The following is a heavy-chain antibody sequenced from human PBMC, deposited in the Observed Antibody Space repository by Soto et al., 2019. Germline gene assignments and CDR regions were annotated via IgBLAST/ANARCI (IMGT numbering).Heavy chain of an antibody. CDR3: AKSKAQSWLLIDY. D-gene: IGHD5-18*01. V-gene: IGHV3-30*18. J-gene: IGHJ4*02. CDR2: ISYDGSDK. CDR1: GFTFSSNG. Sequence: QVQLVESGGGVVGPGRSRRLSFAASGFTFSSNGMHWVRQARGKGLEWVAIISYDGSDKHYADSVKGRITISRDNSKNTLYLKMDSLRAEDTAVYYCAKSKAQSWLLIDYWGQGTLVTVSS.